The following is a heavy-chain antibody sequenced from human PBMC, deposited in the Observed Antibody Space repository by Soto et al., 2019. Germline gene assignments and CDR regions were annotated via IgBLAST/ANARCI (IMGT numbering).Heavy chain of an antibody. D-gene: IGHD1-26*01. CDR1: GFTFSNYW. J-gene: IGHJ2*01. CDR3: ARGGCLTWYFDL. V-gene: IGHV3-74*01. Sequence: EVQLVESGGGLVQPGGSLRLSCAASGFTFSNYWMHWVRQAPGKGLVWVSRINSDGSSTSYADSVKGRFTISRDNAKNTLYLQMNSLRAEDTAVYYCARGGCLTWYFDLWGRGTLVTVSS. CDR2: INSDGSST.